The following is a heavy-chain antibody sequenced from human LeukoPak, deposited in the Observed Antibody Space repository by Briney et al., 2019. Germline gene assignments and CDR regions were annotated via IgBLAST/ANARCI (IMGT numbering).Heavy chain of an antibody. Sequence: SQTLSLTCAVSGGSISSGGYSWSWIRQPPGKGLEWIGYIYHSGSTYYNPSLKSRVTISVDRSKNQFSLKLSSVTAADTAVYYCASSSGSYSAKYFQHWGQGTLVTVSS. J-gene: IGHJ1*01. CDR2: IYHSGST. D-gene: IGHD1-26*01. CDR3: ASSSGSYSAKYFQH. V-gene: IGHV4-30-2*01. CDR1: GGSISSGGYS.